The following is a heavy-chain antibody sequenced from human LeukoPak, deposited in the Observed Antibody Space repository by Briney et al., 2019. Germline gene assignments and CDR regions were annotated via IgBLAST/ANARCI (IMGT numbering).Heavy chain of an antibody. J-gene: IGHJ4*02. D-gene: IGHD6-13*01. CDR1: GGSMTTYY. CDR2: IYYSGNT. V-gene: IGHV4-59*01. CDR3: AKDVWAWQQLPPGLDY. Sequence: PSETLSLTCTVSGGSMTTYYWSWIRQPPGKGLEWIGYIYYSGNTNYNPSLNSRVTISLDTSKKQFSLKLTSVGAADTAVYYCAKDVWAWQQLPPGLDYWGQGTLVTVSS.